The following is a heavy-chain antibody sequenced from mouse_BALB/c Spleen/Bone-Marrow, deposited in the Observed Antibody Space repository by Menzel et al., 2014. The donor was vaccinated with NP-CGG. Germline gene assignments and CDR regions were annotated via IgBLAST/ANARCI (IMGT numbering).Heavy chain of an antibody. CDR1: GFTFSNYG. V-gene: IGHV5-6-3*01. D-gene: IGHD3-2*02. J-gene: IGHJ2*01. Sequence: EVKVEESGGGLVQPGGSLKLSCAASGFTFSNYGMSWVRQTPDKRLELVATINSNGGITYYPDSVKGRFTIPRDNAKNTLYLQMSSLKSEDTAMYYCAKNQEAFDYWGQGTTLTVSS. CDR3: AKNQEAFDY. CDR2: INSNGGIT.